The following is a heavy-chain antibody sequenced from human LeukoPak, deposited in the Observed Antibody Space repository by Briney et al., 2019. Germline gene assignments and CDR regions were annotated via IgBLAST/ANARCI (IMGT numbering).Heavy chain of an antibody. CDR3: ARVHSSSWYIWFDP. Sequence: SETLSLTCTVSGGSISSYYWSWIRQPPGKGLEWIGYIYYSGSTNYNPFLKSRVTISVDTSKNQFSLKLSSVTAADTAVYYCARVHSSSWYIWFDPWGQGTLVTVSS. CDR2: IYYSGST. J-gene: IGHJ5*02. D-gene: IGHD6-13*01. CDR1: GGSISSYY. V-gene: IGHV4-59*01.